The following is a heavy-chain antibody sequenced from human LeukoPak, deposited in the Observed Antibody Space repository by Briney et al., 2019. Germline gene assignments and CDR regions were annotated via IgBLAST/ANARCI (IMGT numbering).Heavy chain of an antibody. V-gene: IGHV3-33*03. CDR3: ATGGDVRQGDDILTGYVRNYYYYYGMDV. Sequence: PGTSLRLSCAASGFTFRNYGMHWVRQAPGKGLEWVAVIYYDGSNKYYGDSVKGRFTISRDNAKNTLYLQMNSLRAEDTAVYYCATGGDVRQGDDILTGYVRNYYYYYGMDVWGQGTTVTVSS. J-gene: IGHJ6*02. D-gene: IGHD3-9*01. CDR1: GFTFRNYG. CDR2: IYYDGSNK.